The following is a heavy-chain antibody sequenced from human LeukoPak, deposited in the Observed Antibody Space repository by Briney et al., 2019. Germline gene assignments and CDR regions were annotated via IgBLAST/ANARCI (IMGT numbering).Heavy chain of an antibody. CDR2: IHYSGST. V-gene: IGHV4-59*01. J-gene: IGHJ6*03. D-gene: IGHD5-18*01. CDR3: ARTTEGGYTYGYFYYYYYMDV. Sequence: SETLSLTCTVSGGSISSYYWSWIRQPPGKGLEWIGYIHYSGSTNYNPSLKSRVTISVDTSKNQFSLKLSSVTAADTAVYYCARTTEGGYTYGYFYYYYYMDVWGKGTTVTISS. CDR1: GGSISSYY.